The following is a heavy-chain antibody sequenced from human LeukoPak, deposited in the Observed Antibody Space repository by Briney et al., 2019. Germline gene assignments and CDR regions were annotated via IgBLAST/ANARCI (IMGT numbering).Heavy chain of an antibody. J-gene: IGHJ3*02. V-gene: IGHV4-39*01. CDR1: GGSISGSSYY. D-gene: IGHD2/OR15-2a*01. CDR2: IYYSGST. CDR3: ARLLSIADAFDI. Sequence: PSETLSLTCTVSGGSISGSSYYWGWIRQPPGKGLEWIGSIYYSGSTYYNPSLKSRVTISVDTSKNQFPLKLSSVTAADTAIYYCARLLSIADAFDIWGQGTMVTVSS.